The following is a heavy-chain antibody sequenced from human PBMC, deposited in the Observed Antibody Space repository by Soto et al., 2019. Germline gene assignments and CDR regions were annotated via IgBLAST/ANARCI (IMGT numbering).Heavy chain of an antibody. CDR1: GFTFSSYG. J-gene: IGHJ2*01. Sequence: QVQLVESGGGVVQPGRSLRLSCAASGFTFSSYGMHWVRQAPGKGLEWVAVIWYDGSNKYYADSVKGRFTISRDNSKNPLYLQMNSLRAEDTAVYYCAKEMTHYSLGRHWYFDLWGRGTLVTVSS. CDR2: IWYDGSNK. CDR3: AKEMTHYSLGRHWYFDL. D-gene: IGHD2-15*01. V-gene: IGHV3-33*06.